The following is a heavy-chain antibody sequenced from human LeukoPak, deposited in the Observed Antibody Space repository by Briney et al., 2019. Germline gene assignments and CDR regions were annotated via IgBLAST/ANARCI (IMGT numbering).Heavy chain of an antibody. D-gene: IGHD3-9*01. CDR2: INQDGSDQ. J-gene: IGHJ4*02. CDR3: ARGPTRYYFDY. V-gene: IGHV3-7*04. CDR1: GFSLSNYW. Sequence: GGSLRLSCAASGFSLSNYWMSWVRQAPGKGLEWVAYINQDGSDQNFLDSVKGRFTVSRDHTKNSLYLQMSSLRAEDTAVYYCARGPTRYYFDYWGQGTPVTVSS.